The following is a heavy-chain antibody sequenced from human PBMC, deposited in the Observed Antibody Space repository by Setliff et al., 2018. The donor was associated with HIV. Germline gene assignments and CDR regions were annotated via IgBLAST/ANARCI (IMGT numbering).Heavy chain of an antibody. CDR3: ARSQPDTIFGVVVFAC. D-gene: IGHD3-3*01. J-gene: IGHJ4*02. V-gene: IGHV4-39*01. CDR1: GDSISSSGPGYY. Sequence: SETLSLTCTVSGDSISSSGPGYYWGWVRQPPGGGLEWIGSVYYSGSTYYNPSLKSRVTISVDTSENQLSLRLTSMTAADTAVYYCARSQPDTIFGVVVFACWGQGKMVTVSS. CDR2: VYYSGST.